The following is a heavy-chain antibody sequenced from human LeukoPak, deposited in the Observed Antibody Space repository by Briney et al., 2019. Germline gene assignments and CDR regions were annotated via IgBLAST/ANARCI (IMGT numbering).Heavy chain of an antibody. D-gene: IGHD2/OR15-2a*01. V-gene: IGHV3-74*01. CDR3: VSFYETY. CDR1: GSYW. CDR2: INSDGSWT. Sequence: PGGSLRLSCAASGSYWMHWVRQAPGKGLVWVSHINSDGSWTSYADSVKGRFTISKDNAKNTVYLQMDNLRAEDTAVYYCVSFYETYWGRGTLVTVSS. J-gene: IGHJ4*02.